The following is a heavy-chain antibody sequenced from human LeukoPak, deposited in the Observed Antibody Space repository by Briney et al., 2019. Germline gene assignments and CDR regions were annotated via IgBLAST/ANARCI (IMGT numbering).Heavy chain of an antibody. J-gene: IGHJ4*02. CDR2: ISYDGSNK. Sequence: PGGSLRLSCAASGFTFSSYGMHWVRQAPGKGLEWVAVISYDGSNKYYADSVKGRFTISRDNSKNTLYLQMNSLRAEDTAAYYCAKDRYDSSGYFDYWGQGTLVTVSS. CDR3: AKDRYDSSGYFDY. V-gene: IGHV3-30*18. D-gene: IGHD3-22*01. CDR1: GFTFSSYG.